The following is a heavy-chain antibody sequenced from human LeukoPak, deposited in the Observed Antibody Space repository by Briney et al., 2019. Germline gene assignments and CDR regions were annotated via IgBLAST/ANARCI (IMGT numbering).Heavy chain of an antibody. J-gene: IGHJ4*02. CDR3: ARAYTYYYDSSGFFDY. CDR1: GYTFTGYY. Sequence: TGGSLRLSCAASGYTFTGYYMHWVRQAPGQGLEWMGRINPNSGGTNYAQKFQGRVTMTRDTSISTAYMELSRLRSDDTAVYYCARAYTYYYDSSGFFDYWGQGTLVTVSS. D-gene: IGHD3-22*01. CDR2: INPNSGGT. V-gene: IGHV1-2*06.